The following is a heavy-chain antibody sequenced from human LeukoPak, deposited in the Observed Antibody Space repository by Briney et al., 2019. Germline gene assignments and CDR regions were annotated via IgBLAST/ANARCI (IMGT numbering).Heavy chain of an antibody. CDR1: GFTFSSYG. V-gene: IGHV3-30*02. Sequence: QAGGSLRLSCAASGFTFSSYGMHWVRQAPGKGLEWVAFIRYDGSNKYYADSVKGRFTISRDNSKNTLYLQMDSLRAEDTAVYYCAKYKRDIVATWGQGTLVTVSS. D-gene: IGHD5-12*01. CDR3: AKYKRDIVAT. CDR2: IRYDGSNK. J-gene: IGHJ4*02.